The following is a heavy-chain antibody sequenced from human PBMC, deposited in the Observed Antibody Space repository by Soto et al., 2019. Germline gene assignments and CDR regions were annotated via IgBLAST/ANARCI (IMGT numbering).Heavy chain of an antibody. CDR2: ISSSGST. Sequence: EVQLLESGGGLVQPGGSLRLSCAASGFTFSSQTMSWVRQAPGEGLEWVSVISSSGSTSYTDSVEGRFTISKDSSKNTLYLQLNSLRVEDTAGYYCGRGARDVDSWGQGTLVTVSS. D-gene: IGHD5-12*01. J-gene: IGHJ4*02. CDR3: GRGARDVDS. V-gene: IGHV3-23*01. CDR1: GFTFSSQT.